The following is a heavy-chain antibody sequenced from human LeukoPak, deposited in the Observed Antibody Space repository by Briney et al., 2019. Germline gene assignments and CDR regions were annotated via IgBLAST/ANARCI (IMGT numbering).Heavy chain of an antibody. CDR2: IYSGGST. D-gene: IGHD2-2*01. V-gene: IGHV3-66*01. J-gene: IGHJ6*02. CDR3: ARDRSPAATHYYYGMDV. CDR1: GFTVSSNY. Sequence: GGSLRLSCAASGFTVSSNYMSWVRQAPGKGLEWVSVIYSGGSTYYADSVKGRFTISRDNSKNTLYLQMNSLRAEDTAVYYCARDRSPAATHYYYGMDVWGQGTTVTVSS.